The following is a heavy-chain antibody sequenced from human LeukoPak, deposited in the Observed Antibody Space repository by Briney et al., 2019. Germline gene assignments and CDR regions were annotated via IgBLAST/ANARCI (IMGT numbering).Heavy chain of an antibody. D-gene: IGHD3-22*01. Sequence: SETLSLTCTVSGYSISSGYYWGWIRQPPGKGLEWIGSIRHSGSTYYNPSLKSRVTISVDTSKNQFSLKLSSVTAADTAVYYCAREDYYDSSGYPYYFNYWGQGTLVTVSS. CDR1: GYSISSGYY. CDR3: AREDYYDSSGYPYYFNY. V-gene: IGHV4-38-2*02. CDR2: IRHSGST. J-gene: IGHJ4*02.